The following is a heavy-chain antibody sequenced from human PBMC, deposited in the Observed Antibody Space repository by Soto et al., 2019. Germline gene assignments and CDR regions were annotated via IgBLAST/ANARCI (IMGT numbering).Heavy chain of an antibody. J-gene: IGHJ4*02. V-gene: IGHV3-48*04. Sequence: PWGSLRLSCAASGFTFSSYSMNWVRQAPGKGLEWVSYIDISGSAIYYADSVKGRFTISRDNAKNSLYLQMNSLRAEDTALYYCARGDASGYWGQGTLVTVSS. D-gene: IGHD2-2*01. CDR2: IDISGSAI. CDR1: GFTFSSYS. CDR3: ARGDASGY.